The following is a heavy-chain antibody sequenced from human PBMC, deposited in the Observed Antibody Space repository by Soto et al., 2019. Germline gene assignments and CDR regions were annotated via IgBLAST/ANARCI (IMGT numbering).Heavy chain of an antibody. J-gene: IGHJ4*02. CDR1: GFTFSRYS. Sequence: VQLVESGGALVQPGGSLRLSCAASGFTFSRYSMSWVRQAPGKGLEWVANIKEDGSEKYYVDSVKGRFTISRDNAKYSVYLQMNSLRAEDTAVYYCERAWSYYDNSGYSDYWGQGTLVTVSS. D-gene: IGHD3-22*01. V-gene: IGHV3-7*03. CDR2: IKEDGSEK. CDR3: ERAWSYYDNSGYSDY.